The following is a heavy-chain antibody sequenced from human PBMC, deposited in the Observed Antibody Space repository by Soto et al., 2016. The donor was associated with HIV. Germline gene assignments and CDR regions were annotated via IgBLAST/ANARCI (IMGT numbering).Heavy chain of an antibody. J-gene: IGHJ4*02. CDR2: IIPMVGLT. CDR1: GYTFTDYY. V-gene: IGHV1-2*02. D-gene: IGHD5-18*01. Sequence: QVQLVQSGAEVKKPGATVKISCKVSGYTFTDYYMHWVQQAPGQGLEWMGGIIPMVGLTNHAQKFQGRVTITADKSTSTAYMELSSLTSDDTAMYYCARDSWRTYRSGFDSRGQGTLVTVSS. CDR3: ARDSWRTYRSGFDS.